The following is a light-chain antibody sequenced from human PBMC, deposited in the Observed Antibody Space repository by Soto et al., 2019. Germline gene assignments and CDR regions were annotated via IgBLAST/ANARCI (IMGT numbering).Light chain of an antibody. Sequence: QSALTPPRSVSGSPGQSVTISCTGASSDVGGYNYVSWYQQHPGKAPTLMIYDVSKRPSGVPDRFSGSKSGNTASLTISGLQTEDEADYYCCSYAGRYTYVFGTGT. J-gene: IGLJ1*01. V-gene: IGLV2-11*01. CDR2: DVS. CDR3: CSYAGRYTYV. CDR1: SSDVGGYNY.